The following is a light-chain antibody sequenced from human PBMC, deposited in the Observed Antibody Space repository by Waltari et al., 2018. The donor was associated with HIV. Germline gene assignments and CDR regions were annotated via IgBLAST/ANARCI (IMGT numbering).Light chain of an antibody. Sequence: QSALTQPASVSGSPGQSITISCTGTNSDIGKYNLVSWYQQHPGKVPKGLIFEVTTRPAGISHRFAGSKSDHPASLTISGLQAEDEADYYCSSYATGNTYVFGTGTSVTVL. CDR2: EVT. J-gene: IGLJ1*01. CDR1: NSDIGKYNL. CDR3: SSYATGNTYV. V-gene: IGLV2-23*02.